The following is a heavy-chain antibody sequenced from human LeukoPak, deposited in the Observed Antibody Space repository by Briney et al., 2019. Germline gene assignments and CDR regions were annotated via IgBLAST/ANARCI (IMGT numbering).Heavy chain of an antibody. V-gene: IGHV3-23*01. D-gene: IGHD6-19*01. J-gene: IGHJ4*02. CDR3: ARNNGYSSGYYFDY. CDR2: LSSSGGGT. Sequence: PGGSLRLSCVASGFGFSRNGMSWVRQPPGKGLQWISSLSSSGGGTYYADSVNGRFTISRDNSKNILYLHMNSLAVEDSAVYYCARNNGYSSGYYFDYWGQGTLVTVSS. CDR1: GFGFSRNG.